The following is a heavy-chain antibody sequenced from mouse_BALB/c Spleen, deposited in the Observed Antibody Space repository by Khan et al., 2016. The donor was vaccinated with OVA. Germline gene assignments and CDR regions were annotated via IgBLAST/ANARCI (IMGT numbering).Heavy chain of an antibody. CDR3: AGGYYFFAS. V-gene: IGHV1-26*01. D-gene: IGHD1-1*01. J-gene: IGHJ3*01. Sequence: EVQLQQSGPDLVKPGASVKISCKASGYSFTLYYMSWVKQSHGKSLEWIGRVNPNTDNINYNQEFKGKAILTVDKSSNTAYMELRSLTSEDSAVYFCAGGYYFFASWGQGTLVTVSS. CDR1: GYSFTLYY. CDR2: VNPNTDNI.